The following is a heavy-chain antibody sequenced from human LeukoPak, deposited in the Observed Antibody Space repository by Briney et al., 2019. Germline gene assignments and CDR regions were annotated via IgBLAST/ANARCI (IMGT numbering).Heavy chain of an antibody. CDR3: ARVFGYCSSSACYAASDL. D-gene: IGHD2-2*03. CDR1: GFTFSSYS. V-gene: IGHV3-21*01. Sequence: GGSLRLPCAASGFTFSSYSLTWVRQAPGKGLEWVSDISTDSRYIYYADSVQGRFTISRDNAQRSLYLQMNSLRVEDTAVYYCARVFGYCSSSACYAASDLWGQGTTVTVSS. J-gene: IGHJ3*01. CDR2: ISTDSRYI.